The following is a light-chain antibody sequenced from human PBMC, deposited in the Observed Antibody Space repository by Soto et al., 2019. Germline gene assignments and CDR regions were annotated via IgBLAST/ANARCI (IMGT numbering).Light chain of an antibody. J-gene: IGKJ1*01. Sequence: EIVLTQSPATLSLSPGERATLSCRASQSVSSYLAWYQQKPGQAPRLLISDASNRATGIPARFSGSGSGTDFILTISSLEPEDFAVYYCQQRSNWPPTFGQGTKVDIK. CDR3: QQRSNWPPT. CDR2: DAS. CDR1: QSVSSY. V-gene: IGKV3-11*01.